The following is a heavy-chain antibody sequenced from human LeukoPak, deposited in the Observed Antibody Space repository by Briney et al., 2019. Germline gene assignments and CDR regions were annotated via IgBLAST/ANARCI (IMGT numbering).Heavy chain of an antibody. V-gene: IGHV4-59*01. D-gene: IGHD3-22*01. CDR2: IYDSGST. CDR3: ARQSISGSSLSYFDY. Sequence: SETLSLTCTVSGGSISSYYWSWIRQPPGKGLEWIGNIYDSGSTNYSPSLKSRVTISVDTSKNQCSLKLSSVTAADTAVYYCARQSISGSSLSYFDYWGQGTLVNVSS. J-gene: IGHJ4*02. CDR1: GGSISSYY.